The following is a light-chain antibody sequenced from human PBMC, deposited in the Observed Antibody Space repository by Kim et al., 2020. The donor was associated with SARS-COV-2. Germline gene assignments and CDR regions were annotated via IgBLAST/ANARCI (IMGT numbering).Light chain of an antibody. CDR1: SSNIVNNY. CDR3: GTWDSSLSAWV. V-gene: IGLV1-51*01. J-gene: IGLJ3*02. Sequence: GQKVTLPCSGTSSNIVNNYLPCDQQLPGTAPKLLIYDNNKRPSGIPDRFSGSKSGTSATLGITGLQTGDEADYYCGTWDSSLSAWVFGGGTQLTVL. CDR2: DNN.